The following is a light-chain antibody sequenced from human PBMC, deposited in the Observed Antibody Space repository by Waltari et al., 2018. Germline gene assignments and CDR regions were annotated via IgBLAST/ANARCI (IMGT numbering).Light chain of an antibody. CDR1: QSVSSN. CDR2: GAS. Sequence: EIVMTQSPATLSVSPGERVTLSCRVSQSVSSNLAWYQQKPGQAPRLRSHGASTRATGIPARFSASGSGTDFTLTIGSLQSEDFALYYCQQYDNWPLTFGPGTKVDIK. J-gene: IGKJ3*01. CDR3: QQYDNWPLT. V-gene: IGKV3-15*01.